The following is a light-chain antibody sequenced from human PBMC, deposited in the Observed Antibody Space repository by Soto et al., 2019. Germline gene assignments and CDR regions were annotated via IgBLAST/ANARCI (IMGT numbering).Light chain of an antibody. CDR2: LTS. CDR1: QAVNTR. J-gene: IGKJ5*01. Sequence: EIVLAQSPATLSSFPGERATLSCRASQAVNTRLAWYQHKPGQAPRLLIYLTSNRATGIPARFSGSGSGTDFTLTISSLEPEDFAIYYCQQRDYWQVTFGQGTRLEVK. CDR3: QQRDYWQVT. V-gene: IGKV3-11*01.